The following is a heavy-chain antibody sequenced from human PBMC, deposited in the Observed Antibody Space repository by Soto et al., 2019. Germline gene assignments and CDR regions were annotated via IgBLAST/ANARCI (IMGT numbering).Heavy chain of an antibody. CDR1: GFTFSSYA. J-gene: IGHJ4*02. CDR2: ISGSGGST. D-gene: IGHD3-22*01. Sequence: GGSLRLSCAASGFTFSSYAMSWVRQAPGKGLEWVSAISGSGGSTYYADSVKGRFTISRDNSKNTLYLQMNSLRAEDTAVYYCAKGATYYYDSSGYYYFDYWGQGTLVTVSS. CDR3: AKGATYYYDSSGYYYFDY. V-gene: IGHV3-23*01.